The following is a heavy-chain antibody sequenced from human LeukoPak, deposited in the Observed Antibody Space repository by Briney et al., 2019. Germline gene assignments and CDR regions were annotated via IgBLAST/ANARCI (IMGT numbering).Heavy chain of an antibody. V-gene: IGHV1-3*01. CDR3: ARPKYTTSSFDHHYGLDV. CDR2: VNGGNGNT. D-gene: IGHD2-2*02. CDR1: GYSFTTYT. Sequence: ASVKVSCKASGYSFTTYTMHWVRQAPGQRLEWMGWVNGGNGNTEYSEKFQGRLTIGRDTSASTAYMELSSLKSEDTAVHYCARPKYTTSSFDHHYGLDVWGQGTRVIVSS. J-gene: IGHJ6*02.